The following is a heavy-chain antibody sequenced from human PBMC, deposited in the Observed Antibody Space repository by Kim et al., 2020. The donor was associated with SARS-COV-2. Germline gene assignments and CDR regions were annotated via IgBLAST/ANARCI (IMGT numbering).Heavy chain of an antibody. CDR2: INHSGGT. CDR1: GGSFSGYY. J-gene: IGHJ3*02. D-gene: IGHD2-2*01. Sequence: SETLSLTCAVYGGSFSGYYWSWIRQPPGKGLEWIGEINHSGGTNYNPSLKSRVTISVDTSKNQFSLKLSSVTAADTAVYYCAREIVPTAFDIWGQGTMVTVSS. CDR3: AREIVPTAFDI. V-gene: IGHV4-34*01.